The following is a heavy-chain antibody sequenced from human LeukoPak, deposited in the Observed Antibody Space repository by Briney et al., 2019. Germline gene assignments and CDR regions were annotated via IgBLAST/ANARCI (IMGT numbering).Heavy chain of an antibody. Sequence: PSETLSLTCTVSGGSISSGGYYWSWIRQHPRKGLEWIGYIYYSGSTYYNPSLKSRVTISVDTSRNQFSLKLSSVTAADTAVYYCARENYYDSSGFYYWGQGTLVTVSS. CDR1: GGSISSGGYY. CDR2: IYYSGST. J-gene: IGHJ4*02. D-gene: IGHD3-22*01. CDR3: ARENYYDSSGFYY. V-gene: IGHV4-31*03.